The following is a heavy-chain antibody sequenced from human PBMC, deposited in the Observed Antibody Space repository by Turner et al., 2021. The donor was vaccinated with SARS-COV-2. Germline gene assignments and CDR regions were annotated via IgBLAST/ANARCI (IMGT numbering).Heavy chain of an antibody. V-gene: IGHV3-30*04. CDR3: ARDRIIWDRGVYYYYGMDV. CDR2: ISYDGSNK. D-gene: IGHD1-26*01. CDR1: GFTFSNYA. Sequence: QVQLVESGGGVVQPGRSLRLSCAASGFTFSNYAMHWIRQAPGKGLEWVAFISYDGSNKYYAYSVKGRFTISRDNSKNTLYLQMNSLRAEDTAVYYCARDRIIWDRGVYYYYGMDVWGQGTTVTVSS. J-gene: IGHJ6*02.